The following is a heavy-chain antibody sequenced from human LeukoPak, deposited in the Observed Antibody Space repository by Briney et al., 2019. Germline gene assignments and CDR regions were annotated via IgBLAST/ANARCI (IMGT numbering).Heavy chain of an antibody. Sequence: SETLSLTCTVSGGSISSSSYYWGWIRQPPGKGLEWIGSIYYSGSTNYNPSLKSRVTISVDTSKNQFSLKLSSVTAADTAVYYCARGIAGAFDIWGQGAMVTVSS. J-gene: IGHJ3*02. CDR2: IYYSGST. V-gene: IGHV4-39*07. CDR1: GGSISSSSYY. CDR3: ARGIAGAFDI. D-gene: IGHD6-13*01.